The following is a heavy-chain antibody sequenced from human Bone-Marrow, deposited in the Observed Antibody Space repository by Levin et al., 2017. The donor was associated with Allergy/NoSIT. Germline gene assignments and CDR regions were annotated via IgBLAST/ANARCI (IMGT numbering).Heavy chain of an antibody. Sequence: PGGSLRLSCAASGFTFSSYAMHWVRQAPGKGLEWVAVISYDGSNKYYADSVKGRFTISRDNSKNTLYLQMNSLRAEDTAVYYCARSLYYDSSGYYQEGGAFDIWGQGTMVTVSS. CDR2: ISYDGSNK. D-gene: IGHD3-22*01. J-gene: IGHJ3*02. CDR3: ARSLYYDSSGYYQEGGAFDI. V-gene: IGHV3-30*04. CDR1: GFTFSSYA.